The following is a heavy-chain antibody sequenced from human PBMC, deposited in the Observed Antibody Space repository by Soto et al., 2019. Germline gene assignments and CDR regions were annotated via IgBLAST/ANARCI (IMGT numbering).Heavy chain of an antibody. D-gene: IGHD2-21*02. J-gene: IGHJ5*01. Sequence: EVQLLEAGGGLVQPGGSLRLSCAASGFTFSKYAMIWVRPARGKGLESVSGIYGSGAGISYADSVKGRFTISRDNSKNTLFLQMDDLRVDDTAVYWCAKDAVSGDGFWLAESWGHGTLVTVSP. CDR2: IYGSGAGI. CDR1: GFTFSKYA. V-gene: IGHV3-23*01. CDR3: AKDAVSGDGFWLAES.